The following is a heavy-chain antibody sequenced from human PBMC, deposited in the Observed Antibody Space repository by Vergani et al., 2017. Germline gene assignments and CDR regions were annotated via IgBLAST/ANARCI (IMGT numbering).Heavy chain of an antibody. V-gene: IGHV4-61*02. J-gene: IGHJ4*02. D-gene: IGHD3-22*01. Sequence: QVQLQESGPGLVKPSQNLSLTCTVSGGPISSGSYYWSWIRQPAGKGLEWIGRIYTSGSTNYNPSLKSRDTMSVDTSKNQFSLKLSPATAADTAVYYCAEGSETMLVVVAKYWGQGTLVIVS. CDR2: IYTSGST. CDR1: GGPISSGSYY. CDR3: AEGSETMLVVVAKY.